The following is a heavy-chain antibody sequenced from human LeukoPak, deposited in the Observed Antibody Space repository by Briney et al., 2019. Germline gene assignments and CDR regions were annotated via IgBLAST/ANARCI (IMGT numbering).Heavy chain of an antibody. V-gene: IGHV3-30*18. D-gene: IGHD2/OR15-2a*01. CDR3: AKGKRSSMEPGDV. CDR2: ISYDGSNK. CDR1: GFTFSSYG. Sequence: PGGSLRLSCAASGFTFSSYGMHWVRQAPGKGLEWVAVISYDGSNKYYADSVKGRFTISGDNSKNTLYLQMNSLRAEDTAVYYCAKGKRSSMEPGDVWGQGTTVTVSS. J-gene: IGHJ6*02.